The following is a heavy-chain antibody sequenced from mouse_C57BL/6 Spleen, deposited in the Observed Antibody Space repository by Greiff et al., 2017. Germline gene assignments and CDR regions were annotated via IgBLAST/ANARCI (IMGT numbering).Heavy chain of an antibody. V-gene: IGHV5-17*01. Sequence: EVNLMESGGGLVKPGGSLKLSCAASGFTFSDYGMHWVRQAPEKGLAWVAHISSGSSTIYYADTVKGRFTISRDNAKNTLFLQMTSLRSEDTAMYYCARGDGSSSYAMDYWGQGTSVTVSS. CDR2: ISSGSSTI. J-gene: IGHJ4*01. CDR3: ARGDGSSSYAMDY. D-gene: IGHD1-1*01. CDR1: GFTFSDYG.